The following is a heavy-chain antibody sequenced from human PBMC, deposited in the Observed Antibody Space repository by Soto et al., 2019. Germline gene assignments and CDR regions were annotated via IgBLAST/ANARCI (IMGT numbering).Heavy chain of an antibody. CDR2: IYYSGST. V-gene: IGHV4-39*01. CDR3: APLGVLERASFHP. D-gene: IGHD1-1*01. CDR1: GGSISSSSYY. J-gene: IGHJ5*02. Sequence: WETLSLTCTVSGGSISSSSYYWGWIRQPPGKGLEWIGSIYYSGSTYYNPSLKSRVTISVDTSKNQFSLKLSSVTAADTAVYYCAPLGVLERASFHPWGQGTLVTVSS.